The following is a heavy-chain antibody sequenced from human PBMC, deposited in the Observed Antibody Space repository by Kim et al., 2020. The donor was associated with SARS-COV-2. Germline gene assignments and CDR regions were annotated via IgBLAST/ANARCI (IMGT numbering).Heavy chain of an antibody. Sequence: SETLSLTCAVYGGSFSGYYWSWIRQPPGKGLEWIGEINHSGSTNYNPSLKSRVTISVDTSKNQFSLKLSSVTAADTAVYYCAMSPRRRYGGNQAIDYWG. CDR3: AMSPRRRYGGNQAIDY. V-gene: IGHV4-34*01. CDR2: INHSGST. J-gene: IGHJ4*01. D-gene: IGHD4-17*01. CDR1: GGSFSGYY.